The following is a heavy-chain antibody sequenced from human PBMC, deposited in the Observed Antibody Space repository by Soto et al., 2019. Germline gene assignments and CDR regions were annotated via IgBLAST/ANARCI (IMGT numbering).Heavy chain of an antibody. J-gene: IGHJ4*02. D-gene: IGHD6-19*01. CDR1: GFTFSSYA. CDR2: ISGSGAGT. Sequence: EVQLLESGGSLEQPGGSLRLSCAASGFTFSSYAMSWVRQAPGKGLEWVSSISGSGAGTYYGDSVKGRFTISRDNSKSRMYRQMNSLRAEDTAAYYCAKHSAVGGSRHDYWGQGTLVAVTS. V-gene: IGHV3-23*01. CDR3: AKHSAVGGSRHDY.